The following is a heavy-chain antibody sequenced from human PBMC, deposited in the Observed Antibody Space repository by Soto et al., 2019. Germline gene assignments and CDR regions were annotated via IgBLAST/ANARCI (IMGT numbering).Heavy chain of an antibody. CDR3: ARDTTRVRGVIGAHNWFDP. J-gene: IGHJ5*02. V-gene: IGHV1-18*04. Sequence: QVPLVQSGAEVKKPGASVKVSCKASGYTFTSYGISWVRQAPGQGLEWRGWISADNGNTNYAQKLQGRVTMTTDTATISAYMELSSLRSDDTAVYYCARDTTRVRGVIGAHNWFDPWGQGTLVTVSS. CDR1: GYTFTSYG. D-gene: IGHD3-10*01. CDR2: ISADNGNT.